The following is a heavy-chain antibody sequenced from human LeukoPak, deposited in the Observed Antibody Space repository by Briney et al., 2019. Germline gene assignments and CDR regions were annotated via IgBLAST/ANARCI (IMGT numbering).Heavy chain of an antibody. CDR3: ARDLRGGQSA. D-gene: IGHD3-10*01. CDR1: GFTFSSYN. J-gene: IGHJ5*02. Sequence: PGGSLRLSCAASGFTFSSYNMNWVRQAPGKGLEWVSYISSGGKSIYYAESAQGRFTISRDNAQNSLYLQMNSLRDEDTAVYYCARDLRGGQSAWGQGTLVTVSS. CDR2: ISSGGKSI. V-gene: IGHV3-48*02.